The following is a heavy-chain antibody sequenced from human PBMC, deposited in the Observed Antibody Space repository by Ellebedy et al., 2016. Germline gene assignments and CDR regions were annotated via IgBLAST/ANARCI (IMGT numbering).Heavy chain of an antibody. CDR2: VSYSGST. CDR3: ARDPMWGFDP. D-gene: IGHD3-10*02. V-gene: IGHV4-59*01. J-gene: IGHJ5*02. Sequence: SETLSLXCSVSGGSMTGYYWTWIRQPPGKGLEWIGYVSYSGSTIYNPSLKSRVTISIDTSKNRFSLKLTSVTAADTAVYYCARDPMWGFDPWGQGTLVTVSS. CDR1: GGSMTGYY.